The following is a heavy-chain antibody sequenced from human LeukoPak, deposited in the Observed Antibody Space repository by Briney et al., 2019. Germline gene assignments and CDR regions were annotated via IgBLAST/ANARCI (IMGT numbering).Heavy chain of an antibody. CDR3: VTGGPWGIPVDGGGPQDY. V-gene: IGHV1-8*01. CDR1: VYTFTSYN. D-gene: IGHD6-19*01. J-gene: IGHJ4*02. CDR2: MNPNSGNT. Sequence: GASVTVSCKSSVYTFTSYNINWVRQATGQGQEWMGWMNPNSGNTGYAQKFQGRVTMTRNTSISTAYMERRSLRVEDTAVYYCVTGGPWGIPVDGGGPQDYWGQGTLVTVSS.